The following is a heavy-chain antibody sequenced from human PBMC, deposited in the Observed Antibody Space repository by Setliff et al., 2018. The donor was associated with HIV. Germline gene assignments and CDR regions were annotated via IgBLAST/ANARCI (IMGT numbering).Heavy chain of an antibody. J-gene: IGHJ4*02. V-gene: IGHV4-4*07. CDR2: IYYNGWT. D-gene: IGHD3-9*01. CDR3: ARAIVKTGYHTKSRVFDY. Sequence: SETLSLTCIVSGDSVTGYHWNWIRQPAGQGLEWIGRIYYNGWTDYNPSLESRITISVDTSKKQFSLDLSSVTAADTAVHSCARAIVKTGYHTKSRVFDYWGQGTLVTVSS. CDR1: GDSVTGYH.